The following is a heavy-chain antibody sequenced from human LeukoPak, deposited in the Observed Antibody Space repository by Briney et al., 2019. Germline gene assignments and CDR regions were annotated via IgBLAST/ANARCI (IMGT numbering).Heavy chain of an antibody. Sequence: GGALRLSCADSGFTFSRYSMNWVRQAPGKGLEWVSSMSIISGIKYYADSVKGRFTISRDNGENSLYLQMNSLRVEDTAVYYCAREFEYRTSGAGYWGQGTLVTVSS. D-gene: IGHD6-6*01. CDR3: AREFEYRTSGAGY. CDR1: GFTFSRYS. J-gene: IGHJ4*02. V-gene: IGHV3-21*01. CDR2: MSIISGIK.